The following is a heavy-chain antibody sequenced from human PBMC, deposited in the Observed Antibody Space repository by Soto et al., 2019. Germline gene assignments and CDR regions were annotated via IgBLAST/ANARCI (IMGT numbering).Heavy chain of an antibody. V-gene: IGHV4-59*01. Sequence: LSETLSLTCTVSGGSISSYYWSWIRQPPGKGLEWIGYIYYSGSTNYNPSLKSRVTISVDTSKTQFSLKLSSVTAADTAVYYCARTYSDLGSGYYYCYYYMDEWGKGTMLTASS. J-gene: IGHJ6*03. CDR3: ARTYSDLGSGYYYCYYYMDE. CDR2: IYYSGST. CDR1: GGSISSYY. D-gene: IGHD3-3*01.